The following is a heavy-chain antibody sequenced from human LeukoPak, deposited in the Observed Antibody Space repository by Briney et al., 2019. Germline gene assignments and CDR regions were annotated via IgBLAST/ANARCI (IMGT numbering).Heavy chain of an antibody. CDR1: GFTFSSYW. J-gene: IGHJ5*02. CDR3: ARGRGEGRGISMVRGVRAPSYNWFDP. V-gene: IGHV3-74*01. CDR2: INTDGSST. Sequence: GGSLRLSCAASGFTFSSYWMHWVRQAPGKGLVWVSRINTDGSSTNYADSVKGRFTISRDNAKNTLYLQMNSLRAEDTAVYYCARGRGEGRGISMVRGVRAPSYNWFDPWGHGTLVTVSS. D-gene: IGHD3-10*01.